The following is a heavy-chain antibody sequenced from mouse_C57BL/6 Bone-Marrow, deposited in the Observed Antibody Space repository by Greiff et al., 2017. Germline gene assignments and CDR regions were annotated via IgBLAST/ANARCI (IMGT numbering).Heavy chain of an antibody. CDR1: GYTFTSYG. V-gene: IGHV1-81*01. J-gene: IGHJ2*01. D-gene: IGHD1-1*01. CDR2: IYPRSGNT. Sequence: QVQLQQSGAELARPGASVKLSCKASGYTFTSYGISWVKQRTGQGLEWIGEIYPRSGNTYYNAKFKGKATLTADKSSSTAYMELRRLTSGDTAVYFCAREGVITPMYWGQGTTLTVSS. CDR3: AREGVITPMY.